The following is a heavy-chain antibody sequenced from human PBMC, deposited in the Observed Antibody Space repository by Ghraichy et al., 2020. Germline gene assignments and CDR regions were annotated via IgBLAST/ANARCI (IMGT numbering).Heavy chain of an antibody. Sequence: GESLNISCAASGFTFSGSAMHWVRQASGKGLEWVGRIRSKANSYATAYAASVKGRFTISRDDSKNTAYLQMNSLKTEDTAVYYCTRHQLRSGYLFDYWGQGTLVTVSS. CDR1: GFTFSGSA. V-gene: IGHV3-73*01. CDR2: IRSKANSYAT. CDR3: TRHQLRSGYLFDY. D-gene: IGHD3-3*01. J-gene: IGHJ4*02.